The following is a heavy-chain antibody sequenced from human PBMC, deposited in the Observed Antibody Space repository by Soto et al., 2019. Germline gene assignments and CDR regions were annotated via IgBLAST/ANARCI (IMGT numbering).Heavy chain of an antibody. CDR1: GFTFSAYW. Sequence: GESLKISCAVSGFTFSAYWMQWVRQVPGKGLTWVSRISDDGSTATYADSVKGRFVISRDNAKNSLYLEMNTLRVDDSGLYYCARGPRVSSTGTGAHWGRGTLVTVS. CDR3: ARGPRVSSTGTGAH. V-gene: IGHV3-74*01. CDR2: ISDDGSTA. D-gene: IGHD1-1*01. J-gene: IGHJ1*01.